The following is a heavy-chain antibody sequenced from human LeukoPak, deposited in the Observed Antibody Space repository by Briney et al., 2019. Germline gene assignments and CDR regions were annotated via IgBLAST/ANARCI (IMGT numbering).Heavy chain of an antibody. J-gene: IGHJ4*02. CDR2: IRYDGSNK. D-gene: IGHD3-10*01. Sequence: GGSLRLSCAASGFTFSSYGMHWVRQAPGKGLEWVAFIRYDGSNKYYADSVKGRFTISRDNSKNTLYLQMNSLRAEDTAVYYCATISGLLWLGELDYSDYWGQGTLVTVSS. V-gene: IGHV3-30*02. CDR1: GFTFSSYG. CDR3: ATISGLLWLGELDYSDY.